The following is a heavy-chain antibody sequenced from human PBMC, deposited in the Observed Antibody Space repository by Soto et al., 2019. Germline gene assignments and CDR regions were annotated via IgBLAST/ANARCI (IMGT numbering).Heavy chain of an antibody. Sequence: SETLSLTCAVYGGSFSGYYWSWIRQPPGKGLEWIGEINHSGSTNYNPSLKSRVTISVDTSKNQFSLKLSSVTAADTAVYYCARWGPQLHDYIWVHNLRGFDPWGQGTLVTVSS. J-gene: IGHJ5*02. CDR1: GGSFSGYY. D-gene: IGHD3-16*01. CDR2: INHSGST. CDR3: ARWGPQLHDYIWVHNLRGFDP. V-gene: IGHV4-34*01.